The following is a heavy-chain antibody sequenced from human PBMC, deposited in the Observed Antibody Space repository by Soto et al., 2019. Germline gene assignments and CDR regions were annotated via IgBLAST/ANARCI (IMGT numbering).Heavy chain of an antibody. D-gene: IGHD2-2*02. CDR2: INPNSGGT. Sequence: GASVKVSCKASGYTFTSYYMHWVRQAPGQGLEWMGWINPNSGGTNYAQKFQGRVTMTRDTSISTAHMELSSLRSDDTAVYYCARGDSFRYCSSTSCYTQRCYYYYGIDFCGQGTTVTVSS. CDR1: GYTFTSYY. J-gene: IGHJ6*02. V-gene: IGHV1-2*02. CDR3: ARGDSFRYCSSTSCYTQRCYYYYGIDF.